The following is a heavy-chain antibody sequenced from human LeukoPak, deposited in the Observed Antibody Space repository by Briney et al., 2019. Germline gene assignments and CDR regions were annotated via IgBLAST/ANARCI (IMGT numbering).Heavy chain of an antibody. D-gene: IGHD1-26*01. V-gene: IGHV3-23*01. CDR3: AKQASGSYDY. J-gene: IGHJ4*02. CDR2: ISGSGGST. Sequence: GGSLRLSCAASGFTFSSYAMSWVRQAPGKGLEWVSAISGSGGSTYYADSVKGRFTISRDTSKNTLYLQMNSLSAEDSAVYYCAKQASGSYDYWGQGTLVTVSS. CDR1: GFTFSSYA.